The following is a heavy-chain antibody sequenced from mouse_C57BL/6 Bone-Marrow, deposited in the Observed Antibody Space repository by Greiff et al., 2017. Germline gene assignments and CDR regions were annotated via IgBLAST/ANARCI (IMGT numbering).Heavy chain of an antibody. CDR3: ARVTGTGWYFDV. Sequence: EVQLVESGGGLVKPGGSLKLSCAASGFTFSSYAMSWVRQTPEKRLEWVATISDGGSYTYYPDNVKGRFTISRDNAKNNLYLQMSHLKSEDTAMYYCARVTGTGWYFDVWGTGTTVTVSS. D-gene: IGHD4-1*01. CDR2: ISDGGSYT. J-gene: IGHJ1*03. CDR1: GFTFSSYA. V-gene: IGHV5-4*01.